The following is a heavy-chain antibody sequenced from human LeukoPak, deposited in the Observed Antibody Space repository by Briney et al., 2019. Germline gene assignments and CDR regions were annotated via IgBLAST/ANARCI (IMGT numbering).Heavy chain of an antibody. V-gene: IGHV1-2*02. CDR3: ARDGDCSGGSCYGSSTHPGVY. J-gene: IGHJ4*02. D-gene: IGHD2-15*01. Sequence: ASVKVSCKASGYTFTDYYINWVRQAPGQGLEWLGWIDPDTGGTNFAQKFQGRVTMTRDTSISTAYMELSRLRSDDTAVYYCARDGDCSGGSCYGSSTHPGVYWGQGTLVTVSS. CDR1: GYTFTDYY. CDR2: IDPDTGGT.